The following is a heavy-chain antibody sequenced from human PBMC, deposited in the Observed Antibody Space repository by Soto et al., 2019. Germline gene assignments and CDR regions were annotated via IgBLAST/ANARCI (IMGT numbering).Heavy chain of an antibody. Sequence: PSATLSLTGTVSGGSIISYYWSWIRQPPGKGLEWIGYIYYSVSTNYNPSLKSRVTISADTSKNQFSLKLSSVTAADTAVYYCARDLSRITIFGVARNWFDPWGQGTLVTVSS. CDR3: ARDLSRITIFGVARNWFDP. V-gene: IGHV4-59*01. J-gene: IGHJ5*02. CDR2: IYYSVST. CDR1: GGSIISYY. D-gene: IGHD3-3*01.